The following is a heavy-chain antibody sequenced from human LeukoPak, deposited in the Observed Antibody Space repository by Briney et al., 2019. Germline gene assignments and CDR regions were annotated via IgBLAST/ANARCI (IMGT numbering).Heavy chain of an antibody. CDR1: GYSFTSYW. Sequence: GESLKISCKGSGYSFTSYWIGWVRQVPGKGLEWMGIIYPGDSDTRYSPSFQGQVTISADKSISTAYLQWSSLKASDTAMYYCARQGRVAVADAPYGMDVWGQGTTVTVSS. V-gene: IGHV5-51*01. J-gene: IGHJ6*02. CDR2: IYPGDSDT. D-gene: IGHD6-19*01. CDR3: ARQGRVAVADAPYGMDV.